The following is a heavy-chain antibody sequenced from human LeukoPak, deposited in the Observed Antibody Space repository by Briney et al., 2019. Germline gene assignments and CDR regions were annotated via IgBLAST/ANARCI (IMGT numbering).Heavy chain of an antibody. CDR1: GSTFEDHG. CDR2: INWDGGST. CDR3: AMGDSSGWYFYY. D-gene: IGHD6-19*01. V-gene: IGHV3-20*04. J-gene: IGHJ4*02. Sequence: PGGSLRLSCAPSGSTFEDHGMSWVRQVPGKGLEWVAGINWDGGSTGYADSVKGRFTISRDNAKNSLFLQMNSLRVEDTALYFCAMGDSSGWYFYYWGQGTLVTVSS.